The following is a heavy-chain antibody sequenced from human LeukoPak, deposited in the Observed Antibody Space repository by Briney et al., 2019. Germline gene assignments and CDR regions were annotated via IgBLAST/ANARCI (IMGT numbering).Heavy chain of an antibody. D-gene: IGHD3-9*01. Sequence: SETLSLTCTVSGGSISSSSYYWGWIRQPPGKGLEWIGSIYYSGSTYYNPSLKSRVTISVDASKNQFSLKLSSVTAADTAVYYCARGKRFQYFDRTKYYFDYWGQGTLVTVSS. CDR1: GGSISSSSYY. CDR3: ARGKRFQYFDRTKYYFDY. CDR2: IYYSGST. J-gene: IGHJ4*02. V-gene: IGHV4-39*01.